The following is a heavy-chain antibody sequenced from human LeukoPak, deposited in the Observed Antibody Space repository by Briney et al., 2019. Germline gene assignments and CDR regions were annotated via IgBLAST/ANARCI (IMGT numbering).Heavy chain of an antibody. J-gene: IGHJ2*01. CDR3: ARVPLTYYDSSGPSIIHRYFDL. CDR1: GFTVSSNY. CDR2: IYSGGST. Sequence: PGGSLRLSCAASGFTVSSNYMSWVRQAPGKGLEWVSVIYSGGSTYYADSVKGRFTISRDNSKNTLYLQMNSPRAEDTAVYYFARVPLTYYDSSGPSIIHRYFDLWGRGTLVTVSS. V-gene: IGHV3-66*02. D-gene: IGHD3-22*01.